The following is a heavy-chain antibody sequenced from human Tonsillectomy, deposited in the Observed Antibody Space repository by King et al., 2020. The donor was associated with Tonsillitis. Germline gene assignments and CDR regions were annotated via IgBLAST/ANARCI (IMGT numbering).Heavy chain of an antibody. D-gene: IGHD5-18*01. Sequence: VQLVESGGGLVQPGGSLRLSCAASGFTFSSYDMHWVRQATGKGLEWVSAIGTAGDTYYPGSVKGRFTISRENAKNSLYLQMNSLRAGDTAVYYCARGDTAMDAFDYWGRGTLVTVSS. CDR1: GFTFSSYD. CDR2: IGTAGDT. CDR3: ARGDTAMDAFDY. J-gene: IGHJ4*02. V-gene: IGHV3-13*04.